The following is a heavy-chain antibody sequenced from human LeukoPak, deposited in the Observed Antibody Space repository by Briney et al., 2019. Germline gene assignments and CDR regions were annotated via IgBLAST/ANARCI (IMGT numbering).Heavy chain of an antibody. CDR3: ARAPGHCSGGSCYSQDY. Sequence: ASVKVSCKASGYTFTSYYMHWVRQAPGQGLEWMGIINPSGGGTSYAQKFQGRVTMTRDTSTSTVYMELSSLRSEDTAVYYCARAPGHCSGGSCYSQDYWGQGTLVTVSS. CDR2: INPSGGGT. CDR1: GYTFTSYY. D-gene: IGHD2-15*01. J-gene: IGHJ4*02. V-gene: IGHV1-46*01.